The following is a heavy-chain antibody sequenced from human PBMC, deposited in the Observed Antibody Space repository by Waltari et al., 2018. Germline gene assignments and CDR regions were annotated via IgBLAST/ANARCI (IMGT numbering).Heavy chain of an antibody. V-gene: IGHV4-34*01. CDR1: GGSFSGYY. CDR2: INHSGST. J-gene: IGHJ3*02. Sequence: QVQLQQWGAGLLKPSETLSLTCAVYGGSFSGYYWSWIRQPPGKGLEWIGEINHSGSTTYTPSLKSRVTISVDTSKNQFSLKLSSVTAADTAVYYCARHGDSGSYYLAFDIWGQGTMVTVSS. CDR3: ARHGDSGSYYLAFDI. D-gene: IGHD1-26*01.